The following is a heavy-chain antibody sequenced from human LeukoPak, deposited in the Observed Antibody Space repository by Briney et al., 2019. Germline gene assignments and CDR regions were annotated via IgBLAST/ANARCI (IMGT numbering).Heavy chain of an antibody. J-gene: IGHJ4*02. CDR2: ISFDGGNK. V-gene: IGHV3-30-3*01. CDR1: GFTFNNYA. CDR3: ARDGIVGSPLFKFDY. Sequence: GGSLRLSCAASGFTFNNYAIHWVRHAPGKGLEWVGIISFDGGNKYYADSVKGRFTISRDNSKNTLYLQMNSLRAEDTAVYYCARDGIVGSPLFKFDYWGQGTLVTVSS. D-gene: IGHD1-26*01.